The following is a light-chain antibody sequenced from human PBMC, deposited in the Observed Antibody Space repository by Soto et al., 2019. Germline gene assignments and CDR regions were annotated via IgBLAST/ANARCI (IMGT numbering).Light chain of an antibody. J-gene: IGKJ1*01. CDR2: GAS. V-gene: IGKV3-15*01. CDR3: QQYNNWWT. Sequence: IVMTQSPATLCVSPGERATLSCRASQSVSSNLAWYQQKPGQAPRLLIYGASTRATGIPARFSGSGSGTEFTLTISSLQSEDFAVYYCQQYNNWWTFGHGTKVEI. CDR1: QSVSSN.